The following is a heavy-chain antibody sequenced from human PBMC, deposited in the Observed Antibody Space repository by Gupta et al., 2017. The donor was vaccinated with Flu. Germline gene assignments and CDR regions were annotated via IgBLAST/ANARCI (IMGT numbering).Heavy chain of an antibody. CDR1: GFTFSIYG. Sequence: QVHLVESGGGVVQPGECLRLSCAASGFTFSIYGMHGVRQAPGKGLEWVSVVSYDGSNAWHADSVKGRFIISRDNSKNTLYLQMSSLRSEDTAVYYCAKGGLHNWNYDGDYWGQGTLVTVSS. J-gene: IGHJ4*02. CDR2: VSYDGSNA. CDR3: AKGGLHNWNYDGDY. D-gene: IGHD1-7*01. V-gene: IGHV3-30*18.